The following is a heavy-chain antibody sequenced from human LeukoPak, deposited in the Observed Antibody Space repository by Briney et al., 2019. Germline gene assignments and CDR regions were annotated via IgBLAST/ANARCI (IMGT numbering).Heavy chain of an antibody. J-gene: IGHJ6*03. D-gene: IGHD2-21*02. CDR2: IYYSGST. CDR3: ARDLVAVTPSSYYYYMDV. CDR1: GGSISSYY. Sequence: PSETLSLTCTVSGGSISSYYWSWIRQPPGKGLEWIGYIYYSGSTNYNPSLKSRVTISVDTSKNQFSLKLSSVTAADTAVYYCARDLVAVTPSSYYYYMDVWGKGTTVTVSS. V-gene: IGHV4-59*01.